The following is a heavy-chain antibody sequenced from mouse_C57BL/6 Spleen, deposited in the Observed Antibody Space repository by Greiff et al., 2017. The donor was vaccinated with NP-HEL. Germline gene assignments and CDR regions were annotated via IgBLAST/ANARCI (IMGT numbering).Heavy chain of an antibody. Sequence: VKLVESGPGLVQPSQSLSITCTVSGFSLTSYGVHWVRQSPGKGLEWLGVIWSGGSTDYNAAFISRLSISKDNSKSQVFFKMNSLQADDTAIYYCARGYCSSFAYWGQGTLVTVSA. CDR1: GFSLTSYG. J-gene: IGHJ3*01. V-gene: IGHV2-2*01. CDR3: ARGYCSSFAY. D-gene: IGHD2-12*01. CDR2: IWSGGST.